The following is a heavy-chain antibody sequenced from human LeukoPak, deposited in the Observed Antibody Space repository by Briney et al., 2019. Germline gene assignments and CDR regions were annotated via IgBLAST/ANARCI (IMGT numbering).Heavy chain of an antibody. CDR3: ARERGGGSHRGAFDI. CDR1: GYTFTSYY. D-gene: IGHD2-15*01. J-gene: IGHJ3*02. CDR2: INPSGGST. Sequence: ASVKVSCKASGYTFTSYYMHWVRQAPGLGLEWMGIINPSGGSTSYAQKFQGRVTMTRDTSTSTVYMELSSLRSEDTAVYYCARERGGGSHRGAFDIWGQGTMVTVSS. V-gene: IGHV1-46*01.